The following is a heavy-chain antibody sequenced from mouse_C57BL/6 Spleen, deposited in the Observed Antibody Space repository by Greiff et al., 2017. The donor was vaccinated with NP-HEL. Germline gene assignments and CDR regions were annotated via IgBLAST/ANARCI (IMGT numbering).Heavy chain of an antibody. Sequence: VQLQQSGAELVRPGTSVKLSCKASGYTFTSYWMHWVKQRPGQGLEWIGVIDPSDSYTNYNQKFKGKATLTVDTSSSTAYMQLSSLTSEDSAVYYCAREDYDPHWYFDVWGTGTTVTVSS. CDR1: GYTFTSYW. J-gene: IGHJ1*03. CDR2: IDPSDSYT. CDR3: AREDYDPHWYFDV. V-gene: IGHV1-59*01. D-gene: IGHD2-4*01.